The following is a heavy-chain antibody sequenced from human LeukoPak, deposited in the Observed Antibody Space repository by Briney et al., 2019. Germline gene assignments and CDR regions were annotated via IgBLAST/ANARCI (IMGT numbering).Heavy chain of an antibody. Sequence: PGGSLRLSCAASGFTFSSYDMNWVRQAPGKGLEWVSYIRSTSSTIYYADSVKGRFTISRDNAKNSLYLQMNSLRAEDTAVYYCAREGATAGSGYYFDYWGQGSLVTVSS. J-gene: IGHJ4*02. CDR1: GFTFSSYD. CDR2: IRSTSSTI. D-gene: IGHD6-13*01. CDR3: AREGATAGSGYYFDY. V-gene: IGHV3-48*03.